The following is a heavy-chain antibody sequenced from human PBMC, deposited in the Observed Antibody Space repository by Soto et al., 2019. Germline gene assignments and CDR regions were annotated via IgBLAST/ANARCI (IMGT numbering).Heavy chain of an antibody. V-gene: IGHV4-30-4*01. CDR3: ASGHGGDILTGRAHY. J-gene: IGHJ4*02. D-gene: IGHD3-9*01. Sequence: QVQLQESGPGLVKPSQTLSLTCTVSGGSISSGDYYWSWIRQPPGKGLEWIGYIYYSGSTYYNPSLRSRVTIPVDTSKNQFSLKLSSVTAAATAVYYCASGHGGDILTGRAHYWGQGTLVTVSS. CDR2: IYYSGST. CDR1: GGSISSGDYY.